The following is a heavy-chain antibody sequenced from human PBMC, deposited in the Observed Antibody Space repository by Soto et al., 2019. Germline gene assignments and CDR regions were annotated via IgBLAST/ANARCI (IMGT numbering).Heavy chain of an antibody. CDR3: ARRGRDGYSYFDP. J-gene: IGHJ4*02. CDR2: IYYRGST. Sequence: PSETLSLTCNVSGGYISSSTNYWGWIRQPPGKGLEWIGSIYYRGSTYYNPSLKSRVTISIDTSKGQFSLKVTSVTAADTAIYYCARRGRDGYSYFDPWGQGTLVTVSS. CDR1: GGYISSSTNY. V-gene: IGHV4-39*01. D-gene: IGHD4-4*01.